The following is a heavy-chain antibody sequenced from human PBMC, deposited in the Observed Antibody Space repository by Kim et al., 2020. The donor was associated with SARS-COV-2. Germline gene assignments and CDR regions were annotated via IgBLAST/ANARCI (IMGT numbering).Heavy chain of an antibody. D-gene: IGHD6-13*01. CDR3: ARGKREPGIAAAGIGIDY. Sequence: KGRVTISVDTSKNQFSLKLSSVTAADTAVYYCARGKREPGIAAAGIGIDYWGQGTLVTVSS. V-gene: IGHV4-59*09. J-gene: IGHJ4*02.